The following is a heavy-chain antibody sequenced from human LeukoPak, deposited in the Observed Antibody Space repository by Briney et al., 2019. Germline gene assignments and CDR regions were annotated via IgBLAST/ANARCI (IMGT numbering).Heavy chain of an antibody. V-gene: IGHV4-59*01. D-gene: IGHD4-17*01. Sequence: PSETLSLTCTVSGGSISSYYWSWIRQPPGKGLEWIGYIYYSGSTNYNPSLKSRVTISVDTSKNQFSLKLSSVRAADTAVYYCERWGDGDATNTGFGLGQYYYYYYGMDVWGQGTTVAVSS. J-gene: IGHJ6*02. CDR2: IYYSGST. CDR1: GGSISSYY. CDR3: ERWGDGDATNTGFGLGQYYYYYYGMDV.